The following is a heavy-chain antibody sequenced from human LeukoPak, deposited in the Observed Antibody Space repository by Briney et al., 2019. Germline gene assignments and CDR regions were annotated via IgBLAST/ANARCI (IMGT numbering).Heavy chain of an antibody. CDR2: ISAYNGNT. CDR1: GYTSTNYG. Sequence: ASVKVSCKASGYTSTNYGISWVRQAPGQGLEWMGWISAYNGNTNYAQKLQGRVTMTTGTSTSTAYMELRSLRSDDTAVYFCARHRLHRIYYDTTGYYHDACDIWGQGTMVTVSS. D-gene: IGHD3-22*01. J-gene: IGHJ3*02. CDR3: ARHRLHRIYYDTTGYYHDACDI. V-gene: IGHV1-18*01.